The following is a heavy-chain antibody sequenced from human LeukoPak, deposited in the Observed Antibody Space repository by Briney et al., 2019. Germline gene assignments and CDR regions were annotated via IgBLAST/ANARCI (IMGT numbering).Heavy chain of an antibody. V-gene: IGHV1-2*06. CDR1: GYTFTGYY. Sequence: ASVKVSCKASGYTFTGYYMHWVREAPGQGREWMGRINPNSGGTNYAQKFQGRVTMTRDTSISTAYMELSRLRSDDTAVYYCARVGAGEYSSFDHWGQGTLLTVSS. J-gene: IGHJ4*02. D-gene: IGHD6-19*01. CDR2: INPNSGGT. CDR3: ARVGAGEYSSFDH.